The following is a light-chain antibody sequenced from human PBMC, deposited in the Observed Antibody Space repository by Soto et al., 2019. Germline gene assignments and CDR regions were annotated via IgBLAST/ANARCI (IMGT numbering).Light chain of an antibody. CDR1: QSVSSSS. CDR2: GAS. V-gene: IGKV3-20*01. Sequence: PGERATLSCRASQSVSSSSLAWYQQKPGQAPRLVIYGASSRATGIPDRFSGSGSGTDFTLTISRLEPEDFAVYYCQQYGSSPRTFGQGTKVEIK. CDR3: QQYGSSPRT. J-gene: IGKJ1*01.